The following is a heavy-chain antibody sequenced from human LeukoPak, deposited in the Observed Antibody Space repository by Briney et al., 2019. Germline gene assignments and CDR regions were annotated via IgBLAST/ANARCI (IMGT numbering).Heavy chain of an antibody. J-gene: IGHJ4*02. Sequence: GSLRLSCAASGITFTSDAMHWVRQAPGKGLLWVSRISGDGRSTTYADSVKGRFIISKDSAKNTVYLQLKSLRVEDTAVYYCVHRAPLDSWGQGRLVSLSS. CDR2: ISGDGRST. CDR1: GITFTSDA. CDR3: VHRAPLDS. V-gene: IGHV3-74*01.